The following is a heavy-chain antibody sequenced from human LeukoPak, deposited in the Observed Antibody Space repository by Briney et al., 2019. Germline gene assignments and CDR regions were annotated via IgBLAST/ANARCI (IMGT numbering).Heavy chain of an antibody. CDR2: SDPEDGER. V-gene: IGHV1-24*01. D-gene: IGHD5-18*01. Sequence: ASVKVSCKVSGKTLSDLSIHWLRQPPGKGLEWLGGSDPEDGERIYAQMFQGRVTMTEDTSIDTAYMELSSLRSEDTAVYYCVTGFTTMAVDYFDYWGQGTLVTISP. CDR1: GKTLSDLS. J-gene: IGHJ4*02. CDR3: VTGFTTMAVDYFDY.